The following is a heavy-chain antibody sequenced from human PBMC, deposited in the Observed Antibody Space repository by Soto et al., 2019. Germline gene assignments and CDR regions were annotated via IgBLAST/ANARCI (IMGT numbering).Heavy chain of an antibody. CDR2: IGTAGDT. J-gene: IGHJ6*03. D-gene: IGHD6-6*01. CDR3: ARAYARGYYYYYMDV. CDR1: GFTFSSYD. Sequence: PGGSLRLSCAASGFTFSSYDMHWVRQATGKGLEWVSAIGTAGDTYYPGSVKGRFTISRENAKNSLYLQMNSLRAGDTAVYYCARAYARGYYYYYMDVWGKGTTVTVSS. V-gene: IGHV3-13*01.